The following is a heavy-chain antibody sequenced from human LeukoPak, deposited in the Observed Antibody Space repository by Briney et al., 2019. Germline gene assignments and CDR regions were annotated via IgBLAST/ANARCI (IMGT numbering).Heavy chain of an antibody. CDR2: IYYSGST. J-gene: IGHJ4*02. CDR1: GGSISSGGYY. V-gene: IGHV4-31*03. Sequence: SQTLSLTCTVSGGSISSGGYYWSWSWIRQHPGKGLEWIGYIYYSGSTYYNPSLKSRVAISVDTSKNQLSLKLSSVTAADTAVYYCARDHSNRVGLPHYWGQGTLVTVSS. D-gene: IGHD2-15*01. CDR3: ARDHSNRVGLPHY.